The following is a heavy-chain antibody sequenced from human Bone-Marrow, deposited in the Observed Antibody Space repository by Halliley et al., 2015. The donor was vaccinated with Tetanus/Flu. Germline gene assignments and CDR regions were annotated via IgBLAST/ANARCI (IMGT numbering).Heavy chain of an antibody. CDR2: INPSGGGT. V-gene: IGHV1-46*01. D-gene: IGHD3-10*01. Sequence: KINPSGGGTSSAQKFQGSVTMTSDTSMSTVYMQLSGLRSEDTAVYFCARYPRVRGVIKRSGMDVWGQGTTVTVSS. CDR3: ARYPRVRGVIKRSGMDV. J-gene: IGHJ6*02.